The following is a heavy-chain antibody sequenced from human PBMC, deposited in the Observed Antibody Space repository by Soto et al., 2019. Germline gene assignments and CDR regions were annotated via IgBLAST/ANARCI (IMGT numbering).Heavy chain of an antibody. CDR3: ARGSYRTTVTTLFSHEHYFDY. CDR1: GFTFSSYS. Sequence: PGGSLRLSCAASGFTFSSYSMHWVRQAPGKGLEWVSSISSSSSYIYYADSVKGRFTISRDNSKNTLYLQMNTLRAEDTAVYYCARGSYRTTVTTLFSHEHYFDYWGQGTLVTVSS. J-gene: IGHJ4*02. V-gene: IGHV3-21*01. CDR2: ISSSSSYI. D-gene: IGHD4-17*01.